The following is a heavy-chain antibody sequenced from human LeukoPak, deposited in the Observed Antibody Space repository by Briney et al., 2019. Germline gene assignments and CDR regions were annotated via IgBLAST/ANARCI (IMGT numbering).Heavy chain of an antibody. Sequence: GGSLRLSCAASGFTFSSYGMHWVRQAPGKGLEWVAVIWYDGSNKYYADSVKGRFTISRDNSKNTLYLPMNSLRAADTAVYYCAKWGPIAVAGYYYYYYMDVWGKGTTVTVSS. CDR3: AKWGPIAVAGYYYYYYMDV. CDR2: IWYDGSNK. V-gene: IGHV3-33*06. CDR1: GFTFSSYG. J-gene: IGHJ6*03. D-gene: IGHD6-19*01.